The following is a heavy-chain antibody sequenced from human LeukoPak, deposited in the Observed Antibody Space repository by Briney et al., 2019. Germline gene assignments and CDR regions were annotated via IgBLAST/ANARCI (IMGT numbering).Heavy chain of an antibody. CDR3: ARTTYYCSSTSCLLRLSYEGDAFDI. Sequence: ASVKVSCKASGYTFTSYYMHWVRQAPGQGLEWMGIINPSGSSTSYAQKFQGRVTMTRDTSTSTVYMELSSLRSEDTAVYYCARTTYYCSSTSCLLRLSYEGDAFDIWGQGTMAPSLQ. CDR2: INPSGSST. V-gene: IGHV1-46*01. CDR1: GYTFTSYY. J-gene: IGHJ3*02. D-gene: IGHD2-2*01.